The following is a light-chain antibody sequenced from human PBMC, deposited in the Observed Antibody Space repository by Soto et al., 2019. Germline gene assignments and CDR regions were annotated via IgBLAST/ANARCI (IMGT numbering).Light chain of an antibody. CDR3: MQATQFPYT. Sequence: DTVMTQTPLSSPVTLGQPASISCRSSQSLVHSDGHTYLSWLQQRPGQPPRLLIYQISNRFSGVPDRFSGSGAGTDFTLKISRVEAEDVGVYYCMQATQFPYTFGQGTKLEIK. V-gene: IGKV2-24*01. CDR1: QSLVHSDGHTY. CDR2: QIS. J-gene: IGKJ2*01.